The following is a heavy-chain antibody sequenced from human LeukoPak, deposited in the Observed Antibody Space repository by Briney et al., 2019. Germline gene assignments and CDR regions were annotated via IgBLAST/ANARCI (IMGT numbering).Heavy chain of an antibody. Sequence: PGGSLRLSCAASGFTFSSYAMSWVRQAPGKGLEWVSVISGSGGSTYYADSVKGRFTISRDNSKNTLYLQMNSLRAEDTAVYYCARGGGGSILWFGELLPITYFDYWGQGTLVTVSS. CDR1: GFTFSSYA. CDR3: ARGGGGSILWFGELLPITYFDY. J-gene: IGHJ4*02. CDR2: ISGSGGST. V-gene: IGHV3-23*01. D-gene: IGHD3-10*01.